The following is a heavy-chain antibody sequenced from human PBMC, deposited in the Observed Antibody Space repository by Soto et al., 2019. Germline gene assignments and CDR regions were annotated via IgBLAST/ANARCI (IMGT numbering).Heavy chain of an antibody. CDR3: ARENAEPSFDY. Sequence: GSVTVSCKASGSNFISNTINWVREAPGQGLEGMGWISPYNGNTNYAQILQGRVTMTTDTSTNTAYMELRSLRSDDTAVYYCARENAEPSFDYWGQGTLVTVSS. CDR2: ISPYNGNT. J-gene: IGHJ4*02. CDR1: GSNFISNT. V-gene: IGHV1-18*04.